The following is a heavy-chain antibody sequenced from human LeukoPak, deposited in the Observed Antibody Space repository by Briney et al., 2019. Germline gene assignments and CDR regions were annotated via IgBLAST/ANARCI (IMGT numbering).Heavy chain of an antibody. D-gene: IGHD5-12*01. CDR2: IIPIFGTA. CDR3: AAQGRGYSGYDADY. Sequence: GASVKVSCKASGGTFSSYAISWVRQAPGQGLEWMGGIIPIFGTANYAQKSQGRVTITADESTSTAYMELSSLRSEDTAVYYCAAQGRGYSGYDADYWGQGTLVTVSS. V-gene: IGHV1-69*13. J-gene: IGHJ4*02. CDR1: GGTFSSYA.